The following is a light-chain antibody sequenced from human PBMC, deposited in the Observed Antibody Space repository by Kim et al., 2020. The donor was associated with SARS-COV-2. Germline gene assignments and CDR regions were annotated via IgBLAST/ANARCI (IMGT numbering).Light chain of an antibody. Sequence: APRKTAKITCGGNNIGSKSVLWYQQKPGQAPVLVIYYDSDRPSGIPERFSGSNSGNTATLTISRVEAGDEADYYCQVWDSSSDHPVFGGGTQLTVL. CDR2: YDS. CDR3: QVWDSSSDHPV. CDR1: NIGSKS. V-gene: IGLV3-21*04. J-gene: IGLJ3*02.